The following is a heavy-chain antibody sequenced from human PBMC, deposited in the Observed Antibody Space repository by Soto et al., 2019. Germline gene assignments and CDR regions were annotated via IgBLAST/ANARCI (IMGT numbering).Heavy chain of an antibody. D-gene: IGHD3-22*01. CDR2: IWYDGSNK. V-gene: IGHV3-33*01. CDR1: GFTFSSYG. Sequence: GGSLRLSCAASGFTFSSYGMHWVRQAPGKGLEWVAVIWYDGSNKYCADSVKGRFTISRDNSKNTLYLQMNSLRAEDTAVYYCARGNYYDSSGYYPEYFQHWGQGTLVTVSS. CDR3: ARGNYYDSSGYYPEYFQH. J-gene: IGHJ1*01.